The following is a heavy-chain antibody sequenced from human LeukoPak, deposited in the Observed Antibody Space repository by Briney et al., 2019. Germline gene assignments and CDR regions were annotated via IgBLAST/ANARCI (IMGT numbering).Heavy chain of an antibody. CDR1: GVSISSSTYY. D-gene: IGHD1-26*01. J-gene: IGHJ5*02. CDR3: ARNIVGATLDT. Sequence: SETLSLACTVSGVSISSSTYYWVWIRQPPGKGLEWIGYIYYSGSTNYNPSLKSRVTISVDTSKNQFSLKLSSVTAADTAVYYCARNIVGATLDTWGQGTLVTVSS. CDR2: IYYSGST. V-gene: IGHV4-61*05.